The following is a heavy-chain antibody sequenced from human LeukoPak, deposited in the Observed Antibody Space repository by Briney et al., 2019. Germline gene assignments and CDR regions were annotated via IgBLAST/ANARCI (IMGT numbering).Heavy chain of an antibody. CDR3: ARDQGSMI. Sequence: GGSLRLSCAASGFTFSNYWMSWVRQAPGKGPEWLANINQDGSEIYYVDSVKGRFTISRDNGKNSLYLQINSLRADDTAVYYCARDQGSMIWGRGTLVTVSS. CDR2: INQDGSEI. D-gene: IGHD2-15*01. V-gene: IGHV3-7*01. J-gene: IGHJ2*01. CDR1: GFTFSNYW.